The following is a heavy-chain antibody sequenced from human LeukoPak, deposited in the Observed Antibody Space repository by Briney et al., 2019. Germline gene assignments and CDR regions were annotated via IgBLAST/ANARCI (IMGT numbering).Heavy chain of an antibody. D-gene: IGHD6-13*01. CDR3: ARLSAAHDAFDI. Sequence: PSETLSLTCNVAGGSISSSRYYWGWMRQPPGKDREWSGSFNYSGSTFYNPSLKSRVTISVDMSKNQFSLKLSSVTAADTAVYYCARLSAAHDAFDIWGQGTMVTVSS. CDR1: GGSISSSRYY. J-gene: IGHJ3*02. V-gene: IGHV4-39*01. CDR2: FNYSGST.